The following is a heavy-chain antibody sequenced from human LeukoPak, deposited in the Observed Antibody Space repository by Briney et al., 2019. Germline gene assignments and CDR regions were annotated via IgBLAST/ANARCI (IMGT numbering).Heavy chain of an antibody. CDR2: ISGSGGST. J-gene: IGHJ4*02. CDR3: AKDSLGGVVAATPFRPPFDY. D-gene: IGHD2-15*01. Sequence: GGSLRLSCAAYGFTFSSYAMSWVRQAPGKGLEWVSAISGSGGSTYYADSVKGRFTISRDNSKNTLYLQMNSLRAEDTAVYYCAKDSLGGVVAATPFRPPFDYWGQGTLVTVSS. V-gene: IGHV3-23*01. CDR1: GFTFSSYA.